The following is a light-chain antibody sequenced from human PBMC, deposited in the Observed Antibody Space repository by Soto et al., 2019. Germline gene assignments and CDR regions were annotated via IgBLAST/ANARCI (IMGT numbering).Light chain of an antibody. J-gene: IGLJ1*01. CDR3: QSYDSSLSGYV. CDR2: GNS. CDR1: SSNIGTSYD. Sequence: QSVLTQPTSVSGAPGQRVTISCTGSSSNIGTSYDVHWYQQRPGTAPKLLIYGNSNRPSGVPDRFSGSKSGTSASLAITGLRAEDEADYYCQSYDSSLSGYVFGTGTKVTVL. V-gene: IGLV1-40*01.